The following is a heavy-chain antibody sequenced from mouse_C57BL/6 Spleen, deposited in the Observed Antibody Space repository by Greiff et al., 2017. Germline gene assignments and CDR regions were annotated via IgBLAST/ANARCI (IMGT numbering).Heavy chain of an antibody. V-gene: IGHV5-17*01. Sequence: EVKLMESGGGLVKPGGSLKLSCAASGFTFSDYGMHWVRQAPEKGLEWVAYISSGSSTIYYADTGKGRFTFSRDNAKNTLFLQMTSLRSEDTAMYYCARTTMVTTRGGDYFDYWGQGTTLTVSS. D-gene: IGHD2-2*01. CDR3: ARTTMVTTRGGDYFDY. J-gene: IGHJ2*01. CDR2: ISSGSSTI. CDR1: GFTFSDYG.